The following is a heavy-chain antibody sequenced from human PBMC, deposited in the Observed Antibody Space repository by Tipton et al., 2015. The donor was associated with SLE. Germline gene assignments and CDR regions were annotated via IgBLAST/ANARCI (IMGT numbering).Heavy chain of an antibody. CDR3: ATETPVNLGRYWYFDL. Sequence: QLVQSGAEVKKPGASVKVSCKVSGYTLTELSMHWVRQAPGKGLEWMGSFDPEDGETIYAQKFQGRVTMTEDTSTHTAYMELSSLRSEDTAVYYCATETPVNLGRYWYFDLWGRGTLVTVSS. J-gene: IGHJ2*01. D-gene: IGHD2/OR15-2a*01. CDR2: FDPEDGET. CDR1: GYTLTELS. V-gene: IGHV1-24*01.